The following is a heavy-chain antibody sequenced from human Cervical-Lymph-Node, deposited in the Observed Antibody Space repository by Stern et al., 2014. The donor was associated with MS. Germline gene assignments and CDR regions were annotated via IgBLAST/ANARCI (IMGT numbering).Heavy chain of an antibody. J-gene: IGHJ4*02. CDR2: IFYSGTT. D-gene: IGHD3-22*01. Sequence: VQLVESGPGLVKPSETLSLTCTVSGGSVGSDDYNWNWIRQSPGKGLEWIGNIFYSGTTNLNPSLKRRVTMSVEIFKNQFSLTLTSVTAADTAVYYCARTAKSVIVTYWGQGKLVIVS. CDR3: ARTAKSVIVTY. CDR1: GGSVGSDDYN. V-gene: IGHV4-61*08.